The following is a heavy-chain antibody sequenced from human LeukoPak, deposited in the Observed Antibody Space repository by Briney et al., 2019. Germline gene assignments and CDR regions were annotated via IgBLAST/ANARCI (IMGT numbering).Heavy chain of an antibody. J-gene: IGHJ6*02. D-gene: IGHD2-2*01. Sequence: GGFLRLSCAASGFTFDDYAMHWVRQAPGKGLEWVSLISGDGGSTYYADSVKGRFTISRDNSKNSLYLQMNSLRTEDTALYYCAKDMAQYCSSTSCYYYGMDVWGQGTTVTVSS. CDR1: GFTFDDYA. CDR2: ISGDGGST. CDR3: AKDMAQYCSSTSCYYYGMDV. V-gene: IGHV3-43*02.